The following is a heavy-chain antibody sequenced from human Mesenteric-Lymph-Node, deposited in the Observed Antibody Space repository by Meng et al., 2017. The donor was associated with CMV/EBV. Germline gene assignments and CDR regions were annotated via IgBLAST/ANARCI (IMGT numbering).Heavy chain of an antibody. CDR3: ASSYRPTPLYYYYGMDV. D-gene: IGHD2-15*01. J-gene: IGHJ6*02. CDR2: VHHSGNT. Sequence: GSLRLSCTVSGGSITSSYYWAWIRQPPGKRLEWIGSVHHSGNTYFRPSLKSRVTISVDKSKNQFSLKLSSVTAADTAVYYCASSYRPTPLYYYYGMDVWGQGTTVTVSS. CDR1: GGSITSSYY. V-gene: IGHV4-39*07.